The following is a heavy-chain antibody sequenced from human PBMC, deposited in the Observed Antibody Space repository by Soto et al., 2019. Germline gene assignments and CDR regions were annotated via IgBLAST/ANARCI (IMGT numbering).Heavy chain of an antibody. J-gene: IGHJ4*02. V-gene: IGHV3-48*02. CDR1: GFTFSGYS. Sequence: GGSLRLSCAASGFTFSGYSVNWVRQAPGKGLEWVSYISSGSKTIYYAESVKGRFTVSRDNARNSQYLQMNSLRDEDTAVYYCTREDILGVRSFDYWGQGTLVTVSS. CDR2: ISSGSKTI. D-gene: IGHD3-9*01. CDR3: TREDILGVRSFDY.